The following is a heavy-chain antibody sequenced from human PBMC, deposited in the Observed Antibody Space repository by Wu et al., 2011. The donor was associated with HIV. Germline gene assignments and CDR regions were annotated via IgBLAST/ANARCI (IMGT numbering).Heavy chain of an antibody. CDR1: GGTFNSYA. CDR3: ARVRERGSGTXYYFDY. V-gene: IGHV1-69*05. D-gene: IGHD3-10*01. J-gene: IGHJ4*03. CDR2: IIPMFGTA. Sequence: QVQLVQSGAEVKKPGSSVKVSCKASGGTFNSYAISWVRQAPGQGLEWMGGIIPMFGTAHYAQNFQGRVTITTAEFTSTAYMELSSLRSEDTAVYYCARVRERGSGTXYYFDYWARDPGHRLL.